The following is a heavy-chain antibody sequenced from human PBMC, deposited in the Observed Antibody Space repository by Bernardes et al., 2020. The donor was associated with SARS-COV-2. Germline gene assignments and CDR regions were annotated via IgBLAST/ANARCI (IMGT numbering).Heavy chain of an antibody. D-gene: IGHD2-2*01. Sequence: GGFLSPSRAASGFTLSRYWMQWVRPAPGKGLVWVSHINTDGSITNYADSVKGRFTISRDNAKNTLYLQMNSLRAEDTAVYYCAPYCSSTSCYRTVHNWFDPWGQGTLVTVSS. CDR2: INTDGSIT. V-gene: IGHV3-74*01. J-gene: IGHJ5*02. CDR1: GFTLSRYW. CDR3: APYCSSTSCYRTVHNWFDP.